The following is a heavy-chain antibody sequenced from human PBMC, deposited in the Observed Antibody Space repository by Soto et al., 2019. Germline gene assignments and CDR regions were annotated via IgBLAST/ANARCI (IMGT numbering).Heavy chain of an antibody. J-gene: IGHJ6*02. CDR1: GFTFSSYA. V-gene: IGHV3-23*01. CDR3: AKGGASKDYYDTSGYYLYYYYAMDV. CDR2: LSGSGVST. D-gene: IGHD3-22*01. Sequence: EVQLLESGGGLVQPGGSLRLSCAASGFTFSSYAMTWVRQAPGKGLEWVSALSGSGVSTYYADSVKGRFTISRYNSKNTLYLQMNSMSAKETAVYYCAKGGASKDYYDTSGYYLYYYYAMDVWGQGTTVPVSS.